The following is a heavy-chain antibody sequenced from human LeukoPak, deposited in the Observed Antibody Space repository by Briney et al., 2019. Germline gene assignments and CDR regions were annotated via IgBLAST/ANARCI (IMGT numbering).Heavy chain of an antibody. J-gene: IGHJ4*02. V-gene: IGHV3-48*02. D-gene: IGHD5-24*01. CDR2: ISSSSSTI. Sequence: GGSLRLSCAASGFTFSSYSMNWVRQAPGKGLEWVSYISSSSSTIYYADSVKGRFTISRDNAKNSLYLQMNSLRDEDTAVYYCARASFQRWLQLGGDWGQGTLVTVSS. CDR1: GFTFSSYS. CDR3: ARASFQRWLQLGGD.